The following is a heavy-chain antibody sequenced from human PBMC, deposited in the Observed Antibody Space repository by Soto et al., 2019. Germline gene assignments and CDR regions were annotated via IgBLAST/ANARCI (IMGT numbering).Heavy chain of an antibody. CDR3: ARDYYDSSGYGGFDY. J-gene: IGHJ4*02. Sequence: PGGSLSLCCAASGFTFSSYGMHWVRHAPGKGLEWVAVTWYDGSNKYYADSVKGRFTISRDNSKNTLYLQMNSLRAEDTAVYYCARDYYDSSGYGGFDYWGQGTLVTVSS. V-gene: IGHV3-33*01. D-gene: IGHD3-22*01. CDR1: GFTFSSYG. CDR2: TWYDGSNK.